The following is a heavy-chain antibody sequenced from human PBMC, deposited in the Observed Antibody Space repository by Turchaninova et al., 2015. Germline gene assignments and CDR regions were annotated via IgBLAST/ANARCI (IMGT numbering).Heavy chain of an antibody. CDR2: IYHSGST. CDR1: GGSLSSRSYY. CDR3: ARLPVNDAFDI. Sequence: QLQLQESXXGLGXPSETXSLPXNVPGGSLSSRSYYWGWIRQPPGKGLEWIGNIYHSGSTYYNPSLKSRVTIFVDTSRNQFSLKLSSVTAADTAVYYCARLPVNDAFDIWGQGTMVTVSS. J-gene: IGHJ3*02. V-gene: IGHV4-39*01. D-gene: IGHD4-11*01.